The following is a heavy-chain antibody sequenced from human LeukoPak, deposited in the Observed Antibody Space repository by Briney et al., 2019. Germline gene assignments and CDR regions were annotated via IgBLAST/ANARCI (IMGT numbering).Heavy chain of an antibody. J-gene: IGHJ4*02. V-gene: IGHV4-4*02. D-gene: IGHD1-1*01. CDR1: GGSISSNNW. CDR2: IYHSGSP. Sequence: SGTLSLTCAVSGGSISSNNWWGWVRQPPGKGLEWIGEIYHSGSPNYNPSLKSRVTISVDKSRNHFSLDLSSVTAADTAVYYCARVNINNWHSCDYWGQGTLVTVSS. CDR3: ARVNINNWHSCDY.